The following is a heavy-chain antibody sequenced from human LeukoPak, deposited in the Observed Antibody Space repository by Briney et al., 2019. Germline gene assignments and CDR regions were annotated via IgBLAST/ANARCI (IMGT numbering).Heavy chain of an antibody. D-gene: IGHD2-2*01. CDR1: GGSISSSSYY. CDR2: IYYSGST. V-gene: IGHV4-39*01. CDR3: ARQDTQGIVVVQYFDY. J-gene: IGHJ4*02. Sequence: SETLSLTCTVSGGSISSSSYYWGWIRQPPGKGLEWIGSIYYSGSTYYNPSLKSRVTISVDTSKNQFSLKLSSVTAADTPVYYCARQDTQGIVVVQYFDYWGQGTLVTVSS.